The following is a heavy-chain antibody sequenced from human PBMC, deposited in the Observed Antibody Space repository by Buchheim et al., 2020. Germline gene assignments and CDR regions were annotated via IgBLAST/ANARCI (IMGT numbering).Heavy chain of an antibody. CDR1: GGSFSGYY. CDR2: INHSGST. Sequence: QVQLQQWGAGLLKPSETLSLTCAVYGGSFSGYYWSWIHQPPGKGLEWIGEINHSGSTNYNPSLKSRVTISVDTSKNQFSLRLSSVTAADTAVYYWGRGPRLAAYYSYGMAVGGQGTT. D-gene: IGHD6-25*01. V-gene: IGHV4-34*01. CDR3: GRGPRLAAYYSYGMAV. J-gene: IGHJ6*02.